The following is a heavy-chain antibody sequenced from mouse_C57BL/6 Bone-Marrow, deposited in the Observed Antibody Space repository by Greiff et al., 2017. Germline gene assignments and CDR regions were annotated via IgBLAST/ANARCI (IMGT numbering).Heavy chain of an antibody. CDR2: INPYNGGT. D-gene: IGHD2-5*01. J-gene: IGHJ2*01. V-gene: IGHV1-19*01. Sequence: EVKLQESGPVLVKPGASVKMSCKASGYTFTDYYMNWVKQSHGKSLEWIGVINPYNGGTSYNQKFKGKATLTVDKSSSTAYMELNSLTSEDSAVYYCARGFYYSKDYWGQGTTLTVFS. CDR3: ARGFYYSKDY. CDR1: GYTFTDYY.